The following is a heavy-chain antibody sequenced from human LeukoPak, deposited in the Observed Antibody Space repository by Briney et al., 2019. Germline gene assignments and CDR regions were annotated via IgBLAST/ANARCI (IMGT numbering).Heavy chain of an antibody. CDR2: IYYSGST. CDR1: GGSISSYY. CDR3: ARTYYDFWSGYYTSWFDP. V-gene: IGHV4-59*08. D-gene: IGHD3-3*01. J-gene: IGHJ5*02. Sequence: SETLSLTCTVSGGSISSYYWSWIPQPPGKGLEWIWYIYYSGSTNYNPSLKSRVTISVDTSKNQFSLKLSSVTAAYTAVYYCARTYYDFWSGYYTSWFDPWGQGTLVTASS.